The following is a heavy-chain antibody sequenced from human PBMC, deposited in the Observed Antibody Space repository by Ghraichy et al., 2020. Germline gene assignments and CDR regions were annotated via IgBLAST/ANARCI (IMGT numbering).Heavy chain of an antibody. CDR1: GGSVNNGGYY. CDR3: ARGGDYYGSGSRTFDY. J-gene: IGHJ4*02. Sequence: SQTLSLTCTVSGGSVNNGGYYWTWIRQPPGKGLDWIGYVYNSGKTNYSPSLKSRVTISVESSTNQFSLKLKSVTAADTAVYYCARGGDYYGSGSRTFDYWGRGILVTVSS. V-gene: IGHV4-61*08. CDR2: VYNSGKT. D-gene: IGHD3-10*01.